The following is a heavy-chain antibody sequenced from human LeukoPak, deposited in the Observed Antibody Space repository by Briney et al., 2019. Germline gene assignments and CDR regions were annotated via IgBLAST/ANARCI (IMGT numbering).Heavy chain of an antibody. CDR2: ISATGGST. CDR3: AKGFIGYCSGGRCSTFDY. J-gene: IGHJ4*02. CDR1: GFTFSSYA. V-gene: IGHV3-23*01. D-gene: IGHD2-15*01. Sequence: GGSLRLSCAASGFTFSSYAMSWVRQAPGRGLEWVSSISATGGSTYYADSVKGRFTISRDNSKNTLYLQMNSLRAEDTAVYYCAKGFIGYCSGGRCSTFDYWGQGTLVTVSS.